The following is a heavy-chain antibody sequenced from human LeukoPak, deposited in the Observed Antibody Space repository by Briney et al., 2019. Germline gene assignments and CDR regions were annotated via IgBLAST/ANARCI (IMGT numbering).Heavy chain of an antibody. D-gene: IGHD6-13*01. CDR2: ISGDGGST. V-gene: IGHV3-43*02. J-gene: IGHJ4*02. CDR3: ANDKPGIGIDY. CDR1: GFTFDDYA. Sequence: GGSLRLSCAASGFTFDDYAMHWVRQAPGKGLDWVSLISGDGGSTYYADSVKGRFTISRNNSKNSLYLQMNSLRTEDTALYYCANDKPGIGIDYWGQGTLVTVSS.